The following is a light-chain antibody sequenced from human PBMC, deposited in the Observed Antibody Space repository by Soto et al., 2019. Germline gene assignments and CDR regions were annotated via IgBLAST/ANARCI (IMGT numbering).Light chain of an antibody. V-gene: IGKV3-20*01. Sequence: EIVLMQSPGTLSLSPGERATLSCRASEIVGGNDLTWYQQKPHQAPRLLIYGASTRATGISDRFSGSGSGTDFTLTISRLEPEDFAVYYCEQYDGSVLTFGGGTKVEIK. CDR1: EIVGGND. CDR3: EQYDGSVLT. J-gene: IGKJ4*01. CDR2: GAS.